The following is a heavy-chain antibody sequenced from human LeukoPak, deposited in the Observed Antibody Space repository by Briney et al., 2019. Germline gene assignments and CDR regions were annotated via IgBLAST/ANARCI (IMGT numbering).Heavy chain of an antibody. CDR3: ARDRCSSTSCYFSDY. CDR2: INPSGGST. D-gene: IGHD2-2*01. V-gene: IGHV1-46*01. CDR1: GYTFTSYY. J-gene: IGHJ4*02. Sequence: ASVKVSCKASGYTFTSYYMHWVRQAPGQGLGWMGIINPSGGSTSYAQKFQGRVTMTRDTSTSTVYMELSSLRSEDTAVYYCARDRCSSTSCYFSDYWGQGTLVTVSS.